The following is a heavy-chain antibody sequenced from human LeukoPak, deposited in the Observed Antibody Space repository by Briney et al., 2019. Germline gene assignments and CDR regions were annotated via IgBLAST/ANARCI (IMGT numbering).Heavy chain of an antibody. J-gene: IGHJ3*02. CDR3: ARDPDDDYGDLHAFDI. CDR1: GGSISSYY. CDR2: IYYSGST. V-gene: IGHV4-59*01. Sequence: SETLSLTCTVSGGSISSYYWSWIRQPPGKGLEWIGYIYYSGSTNYNPSLKSRVTISVDTSKNQFSLKLSSVTAEDTAVYYCARDPDDDYGDLHAFDIWGQGTMVTVSS. D-gene: IGHD4-17*01.